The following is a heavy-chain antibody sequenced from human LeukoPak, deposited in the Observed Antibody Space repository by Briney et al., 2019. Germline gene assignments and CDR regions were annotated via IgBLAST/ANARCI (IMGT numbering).Heavy chain of an antibody. J-gene: IGHJ4*02. CDR3: ARIDKSGYKGYSFDY. CDR2: IYYSGST. D-gene: IGHD3-22*01. Sequence: SETLSLTCTVYRFSSNSYYWTWIRQPPGKGLEWIGYIYYSGSTNYNPSLKSRVTISVDTANNQFSLKMSTVTAADTGVYSCARIDKSGYKGYSFDYWGQGTLVTVSS. CDR1: RFSSNSYY. V-gene: IGHV4-59*12.